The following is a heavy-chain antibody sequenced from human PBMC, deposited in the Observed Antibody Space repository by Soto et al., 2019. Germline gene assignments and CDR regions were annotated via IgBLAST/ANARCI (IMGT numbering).Heavy chain of an antibody. Sequence: EVQLLESGGGLVQPRGSLRLSCAASGFTFSSYAMNWVRQAPGKGLEWVSAISGSGGITYYADSVKGRFTISRDNSKNTLYLQMNSLRAEDTAVYYCAKDRTYRTTVTTADYWGQGTLVTVSS. CDR1: GFTFSSYA. J-gene: IGHJ4*02. CDR2: ISGSGGIT. CDR3: AKDRTYRTTVTTADY. V-gene: IGHV3-23*01. D-gene: IGHD4-17*01.